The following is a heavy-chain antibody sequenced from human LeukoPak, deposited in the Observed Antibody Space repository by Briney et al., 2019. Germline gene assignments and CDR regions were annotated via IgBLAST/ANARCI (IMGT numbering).Heavy chain of an antibody. CDR2: IVVGSGNT. CDR3: AASPDYYDSSGYSYYFDY. V-gene: IGHV1-58*01. CDR1: GFXFTSSA. D-gene: IGHD3-22*01. J-gene: IGHJ4*02. Sequence: AASVKVSCKASGFXFTSSAVQWVRQARGQRLEWIGRIVVGSGNTNYAQKFQERVTITRDMSTSTAYMELSSLRSEDTAVYYCAASPDYYDSSGYSYYFDYWGQGTLVTVSS.